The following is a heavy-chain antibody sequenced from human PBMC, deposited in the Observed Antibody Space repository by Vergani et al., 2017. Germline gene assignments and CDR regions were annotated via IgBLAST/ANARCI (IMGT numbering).Heavy chain of an antibody. J-gene: IGHJ4*02. Sequence: EVQLVVSGGGLVEPGGSLRLPCAASGFTFSSYSMNWARQATGKGLEWVSSISSRRSYIYYADSVKGRFTISRDNAKNSLYLQMNSLRAEDTAVYYCAGGVPAVPIYYWGQGTLVTVSS. CDR1: GFTFSSYS. V-gene: IGHV3-21*01. CDR2: ISSRRSYI. D-gene: IGHD2-2*01. CDR3: AGGVPAVPIYY.